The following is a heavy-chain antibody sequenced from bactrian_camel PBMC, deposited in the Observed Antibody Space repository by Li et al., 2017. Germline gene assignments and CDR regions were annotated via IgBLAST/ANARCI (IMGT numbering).Heavy chain of an antibody. J-gene: IGHJ7*01. CDR1: GFTFSSNA. CDR2: IGGDGGT. D-gene: IGHD1*01. V-gene: IGHV3S44*01. Sequence: VQLVESGGGLVQPGGSLRLSCAASGFTFSSNAMSWVRQAPGKGLEWVSSIGGDGGTFYADSVKGRFAISRDDAKNTLYLQLNSLKTEDTAIYYCGRYYWGPHAMDYWGKGTQVTVS.